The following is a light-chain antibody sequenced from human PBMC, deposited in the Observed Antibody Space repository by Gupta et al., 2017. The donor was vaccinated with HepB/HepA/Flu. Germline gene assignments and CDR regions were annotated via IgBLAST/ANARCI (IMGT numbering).Light chain of an antibody. J-gene: IGLJ1*01. Sequence: LTQDPAVSVALGETVRITCQGDNLRDYYASWYRHKPGQAPVLLMYGKNRRPSGIADRISGSSSADTASLIITGAQGEDEGDYYGNSRDSSGNYVFGSGTKVSVL. CDR1: NLRDYY. CDR2: GKN. V-gene: IGLV3-19*01. CDR3: NSRDSSGNYV.